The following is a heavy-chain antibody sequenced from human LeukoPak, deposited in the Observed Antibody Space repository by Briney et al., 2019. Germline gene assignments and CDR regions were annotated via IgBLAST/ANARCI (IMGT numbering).Heavy chain of an antibody. D-gene: IGHD5-24*01. V-gene: IGHV3-64*02. CDR2: ISSDGGST. CDR3: ARDRGWLQHFDY. CDR1: GFTFSSYA. Sequence: PGGSLRLSCAASGFTFSSYAMHWVRKAPGKGLEYVSGISSDGGSTDYADSVKGRFTISRDNSKNSLYLQMGSLRVEDMSVYDCARDRGWLQHFDYWGQGALVTVSS. J-gene: IGHJ4*02.